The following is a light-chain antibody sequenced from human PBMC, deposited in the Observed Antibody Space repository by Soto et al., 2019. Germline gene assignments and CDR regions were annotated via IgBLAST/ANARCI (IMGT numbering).Light chain of an antibody. CDR1: QSVSSS. Sequence: EIVMKQSPVTLSVSPGERATLSCRASQSVSSSLAWYQQKPGQAPRLLIYGASTRATAIPARFSGSGSGTEFTLTISSLQSEDFAVYFCQQYKDWPATFGQGGKV. J-gene: IGKJ1*01. CDR2: GAS. CDR3: QQYKDWPAT. V-gene: IGKV3-15*01.